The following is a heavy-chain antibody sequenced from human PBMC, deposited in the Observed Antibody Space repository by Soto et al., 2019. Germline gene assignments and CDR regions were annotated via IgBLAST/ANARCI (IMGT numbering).Heavy chain of an antibody. CDR1: GYRFDGYW. Sequence: GESLKISCKGSGYRFDGYWINWVRQKPGKXLEWMGRIDPSDSQTYYSPSFRGHVTISATKSMTTVFLQWSRLRASDTAMYYCARQIYVSFTGPNFQYHFDSWGQGTPVTVSS. V-gene: IGHV5-10-1*01. CDR2: IDPSDSQT. J-gene: IGHJ4*02. CDR3: ARQIYVSFTGPNFQYHFDS. D-gene: IGHD5-12*01.